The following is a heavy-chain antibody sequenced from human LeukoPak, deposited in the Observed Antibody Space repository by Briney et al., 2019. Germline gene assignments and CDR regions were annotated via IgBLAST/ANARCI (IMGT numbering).Heavy chain of an antibody. J-gene: IGHJ4*02. D-gene: IGHD5-18*01. Sequence: PGGSLRLSCAASGFTVSSNYMSWVRQAPGKGLEWVSVIYSGGSTYYADSVKGRFTISRDNSKNTLYLQMNSLRAEDTAVYYCAKQKYSRIFDYWGQGTLVTVSS. CDR3: AKQKYSRIFDY. V-gene: IGHV3-53*01. CDR1: GFTVSSNY. CDR2: IYSGGST.